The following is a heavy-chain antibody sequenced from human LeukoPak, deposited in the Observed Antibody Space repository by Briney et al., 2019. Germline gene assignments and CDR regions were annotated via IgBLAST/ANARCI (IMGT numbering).Heavy chain of an antibody. V-gene: IGHV3-30*02. CDR2: IRYDGSNK. Sequence: PGGSLRLSCAASGFTFSSYGMHWVRQAPGKGLEWVAFIRYDGSNKYYADSVKGRFTISRDNSKNTLYLQMNSLRAEDTAVYYCAKDRSYDILTGLDYWGQGTLVTVSS. CDR1: GFTFSSYG. J-gene: IGHJ4*02. CDR3: AKDRSYDILTGLDY. D-gene: IGHD3-9*01.